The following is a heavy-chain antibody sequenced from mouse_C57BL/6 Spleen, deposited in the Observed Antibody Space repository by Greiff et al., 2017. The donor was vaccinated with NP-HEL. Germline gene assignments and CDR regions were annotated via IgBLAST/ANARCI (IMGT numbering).Heavy chain of an antibody. CDR1: GYTFTSYW. Sequence: LQQPGAELVRPGTSVKLSCKASGYTFTSYWMHWVKQRPGQGLEWIGVIDPSDSYTNYNQKFKGKATLTVDTSSSTAYMQLSSLTSEDSAVYYCARRDYYFDYWGKGTTLTVSS. CDR3: ARRDYYFDY. J-gene: IGHJ2*01. D-gene: IGHD3-3*01. V-gene: IGHV1-59*01. CDR2: IDPSDSYT.